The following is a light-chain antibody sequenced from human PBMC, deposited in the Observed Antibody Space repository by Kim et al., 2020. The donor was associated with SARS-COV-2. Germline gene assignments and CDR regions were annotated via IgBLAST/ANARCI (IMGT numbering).Light chain of an antibody. J-gene: IGLJ1*01. CDR2: GKN. CDR3: NSRDSSENHLM. V-gene: IGLV3-19*01. CDR1: SLRSSY. Sequence: SSELTQDPAVSVALGQTVNITCQGDSLRSSYASWYQQKPGQAPILVIFGKNSRPSGIPDRFSGSSSGNTASLTITATQAEDEADYYCNSRDSSENHLMFGTGTKVTVL.